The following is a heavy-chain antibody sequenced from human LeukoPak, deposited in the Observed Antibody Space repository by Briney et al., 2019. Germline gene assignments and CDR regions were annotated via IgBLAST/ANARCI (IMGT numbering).Heavy chain of an antibody. D-gene: IGHD2-21*02. V-gene: IGHV4-34*01. Sequence: SETLSLTCAVYGGSFSGYYWSWIRQPPGKGLEWIGEIDHSGSTNYNPSLKSRVTISVDTSKNQFSLKLSSVTAADTAVYYCARGDIVVVTAHNWFDPWGQGTLVTVSS. J-gene: IGHJ5*02. CDR1: GGSFSGYY. CDR3: ARGDIVVVTAHNWFDP. CDR2: IDHSGST.